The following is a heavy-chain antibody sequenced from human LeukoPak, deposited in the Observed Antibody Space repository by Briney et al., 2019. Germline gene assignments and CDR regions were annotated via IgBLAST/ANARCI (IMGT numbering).Heavy chain of an antibody. V-gene: IGHV1-2*02. CDR3: ARDLFGYDFWSGYSGYFDY. D-gene: IGHD3-3*01. CDR2: INPNSGGT. CDR1: GYTFTGYY. Sequence: GASVKVSCKASGYTFTGYYMHWVRQAPGQGLEWMGWINPNSGGTNYAQKFQGRVTMTRDTSISTAYMELSRLRSDGTAVYYCARDLFGYDFWSGYSGYFDYWGQGTLVTVSS. J-gene: IGHJ4*02.